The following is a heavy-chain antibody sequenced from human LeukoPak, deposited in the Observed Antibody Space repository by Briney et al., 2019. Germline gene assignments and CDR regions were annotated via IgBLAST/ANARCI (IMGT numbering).Heavy chain of an antibody. CDR3: ASGDRYCSSTSCVYGMDV. V-gene: IGHV1-3*01. CDR1: GYTFTSYA. D-gene: IGHD2-2*01. J-gene: IGHJ6*02. Sequence: ASVKVSCKASGYTFTSYAMHWVRQAPGQRLEWMGWINAGNGNTKYSQKFQGRVTITADESTSTAYMELSSLRSEDTAVYYCASGDRYCSSTSCVYGMDVWGQGTTVTVSS. CDR2: INAGNGNT.